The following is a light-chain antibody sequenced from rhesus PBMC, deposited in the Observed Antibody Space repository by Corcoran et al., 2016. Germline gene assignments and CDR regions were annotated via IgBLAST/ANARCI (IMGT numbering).Light chain of an antibody. CDR2: KAS. J-gene: IGKJ2*01. Sequence: DIQMTQSPSSLSASVGDRVTITCRSSENVNNYLNWYQQKPGKAPKLLIYKASTLQSGVPSRFSGNGSGTDYNYTFNSLQPEDVATYCCQHAYGTPYSFGQGTKVEIK. CDR3: QHAYGTPYS. CDR1: ENVNNY. V-gene: IGKV1-74*01.